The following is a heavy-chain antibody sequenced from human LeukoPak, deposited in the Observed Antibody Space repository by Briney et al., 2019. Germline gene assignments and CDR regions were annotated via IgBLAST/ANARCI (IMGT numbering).Heavy chain of an antibody. Sequence: GRSLRLSCAASGFTISSYSMNWVRQAPGKGLEWVSSISSSSSYIYYADSVKGRFTISRDNAKNSLYLQMNSLRAEDTAVYYCARDSPSSTSWGYWGQGTLVTVSS. CDR1: GFTISSYS. D-gene: IGHD2-2*01. V-gene: IGHV3-21*01. J-gene: IGHJ4*02. CDR2: ISSSSSYI. CDR3: ARDSPSSTSWGY.